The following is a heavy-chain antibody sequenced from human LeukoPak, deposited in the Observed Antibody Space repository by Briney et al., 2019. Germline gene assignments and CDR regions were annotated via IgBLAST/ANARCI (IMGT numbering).Heavy chain of an antibody. J-gene: IGHJ6*02. CDR3: ARDGSSRRIPGVYGMDV. CDR1: GYTFTSYY. V-gene: IGHV1-46*01. CDR2: INPSGGST. Sequence: GASVKVSCKASGYTFTSYYMHWVRQAPGQGLVWMGIINPSGGSTSYAQKFQGRVTMTRDTSTSTVYMELSSLRSEDTAVYYCARDGSSRRIPGVYGMDVWGQGTTVTVSS. D-gene: IGHD6-13*01.